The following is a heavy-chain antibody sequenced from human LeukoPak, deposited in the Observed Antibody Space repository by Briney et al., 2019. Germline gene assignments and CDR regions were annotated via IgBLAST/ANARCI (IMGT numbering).Heavy chain of an antibody. J-gene: IGHJ4*02. CDR1: GGSISSSSYY. V-gene: IGHV4-39*01. CDR3: AGDFWSGSSADY. Sequence: SETLSLTCTVSGGSISSSSYYWGWIRQPPGKGLEWIGSIYYSGSTYYNPSLKSRVTISVDTSKNQFSLKLSSVTAADTAVYYCAGDFWSGSSADYWGQGTLVTVSS. D-gene: IGHD3-3*01. CDR2: IYYSGST.